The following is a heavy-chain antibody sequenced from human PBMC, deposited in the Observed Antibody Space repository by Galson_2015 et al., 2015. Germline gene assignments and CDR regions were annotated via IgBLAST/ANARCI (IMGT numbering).Heavy chain of an antibody. V-gene: IGHV1-18*01. J-gene: IGHJ5*02. D-gene: IGHD1-7*01. CDR3: ERSSGTHENCFDP. Sequence: SVKVSCKASGYTFTTYGNSWMRQAPGPGLERMGWTSAYNGNTNYAQELQGRFTMTTDTSTSTAYMELKSLRSDDTAVYYCERSSGTHENCFDPWGQGTLVTVSS. CDR1: GYTFTTYG. CDR2: TSAYNGNT.